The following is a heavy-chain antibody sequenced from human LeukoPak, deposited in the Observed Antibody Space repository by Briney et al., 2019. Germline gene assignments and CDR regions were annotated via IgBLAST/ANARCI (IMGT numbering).Heavy chain of an antibody. CDR3: ARLDMVRGVIIKYYFDY. D-gene: IGHD3-10*01. J-gene: IGHJ4*02. CDR2: IYYSGST. CDR1: GGSISSSSYY. V-gene: IGHV4-39*01. Sequence: PSETLSLTCTVSGGSISSSSYYWGWIRQPPGKGLEWIGSIYYSGSTYYNPSLKSRVTISVDTSKNQFSLKLSSVTAADTAVYYCARLDMVRGVIIKYYFDYWGQGTLVTVSS.